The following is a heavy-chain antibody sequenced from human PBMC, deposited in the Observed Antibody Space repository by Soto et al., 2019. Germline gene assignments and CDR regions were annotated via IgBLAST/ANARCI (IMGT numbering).Heavy chain of an antibody. J-gene: IGHJ4*02. CDR1: GGTFSSYT. V-gene: IGHV1-69*02. CDR2: IIPILGIA. Sequence: QVQLVQSGAEVKKPGSSVKISCKASGGTFSSYTISWVRQAPGQGLEWMGRIIPILGIANYAQKFQGRVTITADKSTSTAYMELSSLRSEDTAVYYCARARVGSGWYPDYWGQGTLVTVSS. D-gene: IGHD6-19*01. CDR3: ARARVGSGWYPDY.